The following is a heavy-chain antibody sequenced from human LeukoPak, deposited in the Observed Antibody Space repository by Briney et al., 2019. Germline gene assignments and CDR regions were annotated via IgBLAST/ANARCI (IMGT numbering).Heavy chain of an antibody. D-gene: IGHD1-26*01. Sequence: ASVKVFCKASGSTPTGYYIHWVRQAPGQGLEWMGRINPNNGDTNYAQKFPGRVTLTRDTSIGTAYMELSSLRSDDTAMYYCVREITRATTYFDSWGQGTLVTVSS. J-gene: IGHJ4*02. CDR2: INPNNGDT. CDR1: GSTPTGYY. CDR3: VREITRATTYFDS. V-gene: IGHV1-2*06.